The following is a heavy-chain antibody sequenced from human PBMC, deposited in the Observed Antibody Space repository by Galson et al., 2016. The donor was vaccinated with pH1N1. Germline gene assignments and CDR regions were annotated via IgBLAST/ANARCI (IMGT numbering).Heavy chain of an antibody. V-gene: IGHV1-2*02. CDR3: AREGGVNGDYVFSY. CDR1: GYRFDNYF. D-gene: IGHD4-17*01. J-gene: IGHJ4*02. CDR2: INPNGGAT. Sequence: SVKVSCKASGYRFDNYFLHWVRQAPGQGVAWMGWINPNGGATNYAQKFQGRVTLTRDTSINTGFLELRGLTSDDTAVYFCAREGGVNGDYVFSYWGQGSLVIVSS.